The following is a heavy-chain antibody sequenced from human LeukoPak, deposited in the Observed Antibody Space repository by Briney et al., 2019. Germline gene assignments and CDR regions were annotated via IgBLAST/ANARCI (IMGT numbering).Heavy chain of an antibody. V-gene: IGHV1-18*01. J-gene: IGHJ4*02. D-gene: IGHD5-18*01. CDR3: ATNQRAIQLWNGLYFDY. CDR1: GYTFTSYG. Sequence: ASVKVSCKASGYTFTSYGIRWVRQAPGQGLEWMGWISAYNGNTNYAQKLQGRVTMTTDTSTSTAYMELRSLRSDDTAVYYCATNQRAIQLWNGLYFDYWGQGTLVTVSS. CDR2: ISAYNGNT.